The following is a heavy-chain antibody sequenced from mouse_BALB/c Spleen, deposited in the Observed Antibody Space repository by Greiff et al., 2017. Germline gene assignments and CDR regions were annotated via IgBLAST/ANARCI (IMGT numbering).Heavy chain of an antibody. Sequence: VQLKESGAELVRSGASVKLSCTASGFNIKDYYMHWVKQRPEQGLEWIGWIDPENGDTEYAPKFQGKATMTADTSSNTAYLQLSSLTSEDTAVYYCNADGSSYNYWGQGTTLTVSS. D-gene: IGHD1-1*01. V-gene: IGHV14-4*02. CDR3: NADGSSYNY. J-gene: IGHJ2*01. CDR1: GFNIKDYY. CDR2: IDPENGDT.